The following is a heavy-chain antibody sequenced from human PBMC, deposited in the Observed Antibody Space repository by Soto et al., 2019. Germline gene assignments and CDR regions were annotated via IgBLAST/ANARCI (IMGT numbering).Heavy chain of an antibody. CDR2: IRNSGST. CDR1: GGSVSSDTYF. V-gene: IGHV4-61*01. Sequence: QVQVQESGPGLVKPSETLSLTCTVSGGSVSSDTYFWTLIRQPPGKGLEWIGHIRNSGSTDYNPSLKGRVTISIDTSKTQFSLKLSPVTAADTAVYFCARAAPHPPPGWIDPWGQGTLVSVSS. J-gene: IGHJ5*02. CDR3: ARAAPHPPPGWIDP.